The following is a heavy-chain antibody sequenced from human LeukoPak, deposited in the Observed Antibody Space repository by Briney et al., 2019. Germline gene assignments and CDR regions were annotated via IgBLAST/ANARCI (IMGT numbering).Heavy chain of an antibody. CDR3: ARDSAMVRGVIMGIDY. CDR1: GFTFSSYG. D-gene: IGHD3-10*01. V-gene: IGHV3-33*08. J-gene: IGHJ4*02. Sequence: GGSLRLSCAASGFTFSSYGMHWVRQAPGKGLEWVAVIWYDGSNKYYADSVKGRFTISRDNSKNTLYLQMNSLRAEDTAVYYCARDSAMVRGVIMGIDYWGQGTLVTVSS. CDR2: IWYDGSNK.